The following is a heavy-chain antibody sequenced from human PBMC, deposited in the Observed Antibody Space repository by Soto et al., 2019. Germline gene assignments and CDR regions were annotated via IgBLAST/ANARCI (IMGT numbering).Heavy chain of an antibody. CDR2: IIPPFGTP. Sequence: SVKVSCKASGGTFSNYAINWVRQAPGQGLEGMGGIIPPFGTPNYAQKFQGRVTFTAHKSTSTAYMELRSLRSDDTAVYYCARSWETVGTTTPFDYWGQGTLVTVSS. J-gene: IGHJ4*02. V-gene: IGHV1-69*06. CDR3: ARSWETVGTTTPFDY. CDR1: GGTFSNYA. D-gene: IGHD1-26*01.